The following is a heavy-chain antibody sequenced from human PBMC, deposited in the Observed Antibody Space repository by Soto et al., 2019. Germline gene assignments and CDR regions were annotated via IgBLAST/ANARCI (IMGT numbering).Heavy chain of an antibody. V-gene: IGHV4-59*02. Sequence: PLETMPLSYCFLYDTVTTQYLAWILQSPERGLEWIASMHYTGFSRYNPSLMSRLIISVDKSKNQFTLQLTSVTVADTAVYYCATSYGNAWYTYWGQGTQVTVSS. CDR2: MHYTGFS. J-gene: IGHJ4*02. D-gene: IGHD6-13*01. CDR1: YDTVTTQY. CDR3: ATSYGNAWYTY.